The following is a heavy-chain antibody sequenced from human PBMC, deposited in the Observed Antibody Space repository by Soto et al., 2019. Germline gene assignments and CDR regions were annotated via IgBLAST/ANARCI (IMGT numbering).Heavy chain of an antibody. Sequence: GGSLRLSCAASGFTFSNAWMNWVRQAPGKGLEWVGRIKSKTDVGTTDYAAPVKGRFTISRDDSKNTLYLQMNSLKTEDTAVYYCTTDQANSYSWGWGQGTLVTVSS. V-gene: IGHV3-15*07. J-gene: IGHJ4*02. CDR2: IKSKTDVGTT. CDR3: TTDQANSYSWG. D-gene: IGHD2-15*01. CDR1: GFTFSNAW.